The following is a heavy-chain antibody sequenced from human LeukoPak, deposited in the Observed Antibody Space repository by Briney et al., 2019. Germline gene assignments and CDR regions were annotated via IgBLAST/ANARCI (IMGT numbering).Heavy chain of an antibody. D-gene: IGHD4-23*01. CDR1: GGSISSGGYY. Sequence: SETLSLTCTVSGGSISSGGYYWSWIRQHPGKGLEWIGYIYYSGSTYYNPFLKSRVTISVDTSKNQFSLKLSSVTAADTAVYYCARVVYGGNSVDYWGQGTLVTVSS. CDR2: IYYSGST. J-gene: IGHJ4*02. CDR3: ARVVYGGNSVDY. V-gene: IGHV4-31*03.